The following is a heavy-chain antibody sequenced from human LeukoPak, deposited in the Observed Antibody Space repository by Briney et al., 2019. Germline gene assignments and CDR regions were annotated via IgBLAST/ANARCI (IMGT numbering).Heavy chain of an antibody. Sequence: SETLSLTCTVSGGSISSYYWSWIRQPPGKGLEWIGYIYYSGSTNYNPSLKSRVTISVDTSKNQFSLKLSSVTAADTAVYYCLGITMIVVVVNDYWGQGTLVTVSS. J-gene: IGHJ4*02. CDR1: GGSISSYY. CDR3: LGITMIVVVVNDY. CDR2: IYYSGST. D-gene: IGHD3-22*01. V-gene: IGHV4-59*12.